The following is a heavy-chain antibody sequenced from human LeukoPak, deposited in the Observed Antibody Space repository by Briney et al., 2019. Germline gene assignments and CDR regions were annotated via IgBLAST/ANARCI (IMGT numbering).Heavy chain of an antibody. J-gene: IGHJ4*02. Sequence: GGSLRLSCAASEFTFNNYAMNWVRQAPGKGLEWVSAISGSGDYTYYADSVKGRFTISRDNSKDTLYLQMNSLRADDTAIYYCATDQDSSGYNQLDYWGQGTLVTVSS. D-gene: IGHD3-22*01. V-gene: IGHV3-23*01. CDR3: ATDQDSSGYNQLDY. CDR2: ISGSGDYT. CDR1: EFTFNNYA.